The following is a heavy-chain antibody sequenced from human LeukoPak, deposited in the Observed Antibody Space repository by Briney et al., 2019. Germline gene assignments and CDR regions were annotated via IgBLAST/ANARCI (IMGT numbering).Heavy chain of an antibody. CDR2: IYYSGST. CDR3: ARGAPLLEWLLLRAAFDI. V-gene: IGHV4-39*07. CDR1: GGSISSSYYY. J-gene: IGHJ3*02. Sequence: SETLSLTCIVSGGSISSSYYYWGWIRQPPGKGLEWIGSIYYSGSTYYNPSLKSRVTISVDTSKNQFSLKLSSVTAADTAVYYCARGAPLLEWLLLRAAFDIWGQGTMVTVSS. D-gene: IGHD3-3*01.